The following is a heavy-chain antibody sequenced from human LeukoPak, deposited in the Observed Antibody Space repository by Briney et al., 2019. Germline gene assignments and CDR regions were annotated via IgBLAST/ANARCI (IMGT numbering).Heavy chain of an antibody. CDR2: MRYDGGNK. CDR1: GFTVSSNY. J-gene: IGHJ4*02. Sequence: GGSLRLSCAASGFTVSSNYMSWVRQAPGKGLEWVAFMRYDGGNKYYADSVKGRFTVSRDNSKNTLFLQLNSLRPEDTAVYYCAKDRGGYYQYYFDYWGQGTLVTVSS. CDR3: AKDRGGYYQYYFDY. V-gene: IGHV3-30*02. D-gene: IGHD3-22*01.